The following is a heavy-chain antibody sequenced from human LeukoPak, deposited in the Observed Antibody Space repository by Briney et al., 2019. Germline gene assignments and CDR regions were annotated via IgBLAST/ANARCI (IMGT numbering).Heavy chain of an antibody. D-gene: IGHD5-18*01. CDR3: ARVGPLSDTAMVNSFDY. J-gene: IGHJ4*02. CDR2: IIPIFGTA. Sequence: ASVKVSCKASGGTFSSYAISWVRQAPRQGLEWMGGIIPIFGTANYAQKFQGRVTITAHESTSTAYMELSSLRSEDTAVYYCARVGPLSDTAMVNSFDYWGQRTLVTVSS. V-gene: IGHV1-69*13. CDR1: GGTFSSYA.